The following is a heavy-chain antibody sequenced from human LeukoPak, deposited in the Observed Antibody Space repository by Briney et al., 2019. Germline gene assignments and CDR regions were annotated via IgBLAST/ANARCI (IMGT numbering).Heavy chain of an antibody. J-gene: IGHJ4*02. CDR1: GFTFDDYA. V-gene: IGHV3-9*01. D-gene: IGHD6-25*01. Sequence: GRSLRLSCAASGFTFDDYAMHWVRQAPGKGLEWVSDISWNSGSIGYADSVKGRFTTSRDNAKNSLYLQMNSLRAEDTALYYCGKDVKFNRLNCFDYWGQGTLVTVSS. CDR2: ISWNSGSI. CDR3: GKDVKFNRLNCFDY.